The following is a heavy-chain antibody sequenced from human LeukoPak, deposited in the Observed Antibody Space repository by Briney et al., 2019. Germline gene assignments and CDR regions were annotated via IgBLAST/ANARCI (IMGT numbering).Heavy chain of an antibody. CDR3: AKDYYDSGSYYYPFDY. Sequence: GGSLRPSCAASGFTFSSYAMSWVRQAPGKGLEWVSGISGSGHTTYYADSVKGRSTISRDNSKNTLYMQMNSLRAEDTAVYYCAKDYYDSGSYYYPFDYWGQGTLVTVSS. D-gene: IGHD3-10*01. V-gene: IGHV3-23*01. CDR1: GFTFSSYA. CDR2: ISGSGHTT. J-gene: IGHJ4*02.